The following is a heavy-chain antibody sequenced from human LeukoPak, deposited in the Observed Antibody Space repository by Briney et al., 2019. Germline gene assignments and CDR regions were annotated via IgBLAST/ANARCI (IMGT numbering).Heavy chain of an antibody. D-gene: IGHD3-16*02. Sequence: GGSLRLSCAASGFTFSRRGMHWVRQAPGKGLEWVAVISYDGSNKYYADSVKGRFTISRDNSKNTLYLQMNSLRAEDTAVYYCARDFRELSPEPYFDYWGQGTLVTVSS. CDR3: ARDFRELSPEPYFDY. V-gene: IGHV3-30*03. J-gene: IGHJ4*02. CDR2: ISYDGSNK. CDR1: GFTFSRRG.